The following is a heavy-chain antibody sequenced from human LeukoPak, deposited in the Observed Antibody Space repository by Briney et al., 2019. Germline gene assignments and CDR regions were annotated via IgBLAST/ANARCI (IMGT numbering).Heavy chain of an antibody. CDR1: GFTFSNYA. J-gene: IGHJ4*02. V-gene: IGHV3-23*01. D-gene: IGHD5-12*01. CDR2: ISGSGGTT. Sequence: GGSLRLSCATSGFTFSNYAVSWVRQAPGKGLEWVSSISGSGGTTYYADSVKGRFTISRDNSKNTLYLQMNSLRAEDTAVYYFAKDPYRASSGLVDYWGQGTLVTVSS. CDR3: AKDPYRASSGLVDY.